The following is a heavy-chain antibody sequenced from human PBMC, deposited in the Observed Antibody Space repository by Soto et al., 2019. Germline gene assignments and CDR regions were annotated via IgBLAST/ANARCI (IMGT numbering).Heavy chain of an antibody. CDR1: GGSISSYY. Sequence: PSETLSLTCTVSGGSISSYYWSWIRQPPGKGLEWIGYIYYSGSTNYNPSLKSRVTISVDTSKNQFSLKLSSVTAADTAVYYCARGRGYDSSGYGFFYYYYGMDVWGQGTTVT. CDR3: ARGRGYDSSGYGFFYYYYGMDV. V-gene: IGHV4-59*01. D-gene: IGHD3-22*01. CDR2: IYYSGST. J-gene: IGHJ6*02.